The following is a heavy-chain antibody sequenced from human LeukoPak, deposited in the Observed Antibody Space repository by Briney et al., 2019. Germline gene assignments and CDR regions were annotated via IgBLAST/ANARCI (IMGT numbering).Heavy chain of an antibody. CDR1: GGSFSGYY. CDR3: ARGRGGSGAAAGTRWFDP. D-gene: IGHD6-13*01. CDR2: INHSGST. V-gene: IGHV4-34*01. J-gene: IGHJ5*02. Sequence: SSETLSLTCAVYGGSFSGYYWSWIRQPPGKGLEWIGEINHSGSTNYNPSLKSRVTISVDTSKNQFSLKLSSVTAADTAVYYCARGRGGSGAAAGTRWFDPRGQGTLVTVSS.